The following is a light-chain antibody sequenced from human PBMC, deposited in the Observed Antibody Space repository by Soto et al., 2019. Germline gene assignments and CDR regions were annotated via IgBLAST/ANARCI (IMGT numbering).Light chain of an antibody. V-gene: IGLV2-11*01. CDR3: CSYAGSNTLV. CDR2: DVS. CDR1: IRDIGGYNF. J-gene: IGLJ2*01. Sequence: QSALTQPRSVSGSPGQSITISCSGTIRDIGGYNFISWYQQHPGTAPKIIIYDVSKRPSGVPDRFSGSTSGNTASLTISGLQAEDHAFYYWCSYAGSNTLVFGGGTKVTVL.